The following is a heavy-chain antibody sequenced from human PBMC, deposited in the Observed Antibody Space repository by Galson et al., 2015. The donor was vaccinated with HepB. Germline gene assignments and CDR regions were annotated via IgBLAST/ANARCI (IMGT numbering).Heavy chain of an antibody. CDR3: ARTFYFDY. V-gene: IGHV3-30*04. Sequence: SLRLSCAASGFSFSAFAMHWVRQAPGKGLEWVALVSSDENNIYYADSVRGRFTISRDNSRNTLYLQMNGLRAEDTAVYYCARTFYFDYWGQGTLVTVSS. CDR1: GFSFSAFA. CDR2: VSSDENNI. J-gene: IGHJ4*02.